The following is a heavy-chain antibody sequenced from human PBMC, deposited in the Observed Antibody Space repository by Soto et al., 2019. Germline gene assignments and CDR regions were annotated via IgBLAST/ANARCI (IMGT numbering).Heavy chain of an antibody. J-gene: IGHJ4*02. V-gene: IGHV3-74*03. CDR1: GFTLSNNW. CDR2: INSDGSSV. Sequence: EVQLVESGGGLVQPGGSLRLSCAASGFTLSNNWIQWVRQAPGKGLVWVSRINSDGSSVTYADSVKGRFTFSRDNAKNTLYLQMDSLRVEDTAMYYCVRAPEQRPFDYWGQGTLVTVTS. CDR3: VRAPEQRPFDY. D-gene: IGHD6-25*01.